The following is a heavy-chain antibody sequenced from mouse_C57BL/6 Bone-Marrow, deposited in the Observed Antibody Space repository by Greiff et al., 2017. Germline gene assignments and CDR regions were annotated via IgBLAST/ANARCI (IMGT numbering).Heavy chain of an antibody. CDR3: ARSKNWDSWFAY. J-gene: IGHJ3*01. CDR1: GYAFTNYL. D-gene: IGHD4-1*01. Sequence: VQLQQSGAELVRPGTSVKVSCTASGYAFTNYLIEWVKQRPGQGLEWIGVINPGSGGTNYNEKFKGKATLTADKSSSTAYLQLSSLTSEDSADYFCARSKNWDSWFAYWGQGTLVTVSA. V-gene: IGHV1-54*01. CDR2: INPGSGGT.